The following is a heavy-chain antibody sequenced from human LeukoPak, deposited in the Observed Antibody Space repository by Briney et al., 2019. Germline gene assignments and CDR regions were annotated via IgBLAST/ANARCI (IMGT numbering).Heavy chain of an antibody. D-gene: IGHD3-3*01. CDR2: IYWHDDK. CDR3: HTGAYDFWSGYFPYYMDV. Sequence: SGPTLVNPTQPLTLTCTFSGFSLSTSGVGVGWIRQPPGKALEWLALIYWHDDKRYSPSLKSRLTITKDTSKNQVVLTMTNMDPVDTATYYCHTGAYDFWSGYFPYYMDVWGKGTTVTVSS. V-gene: IGHV2-5*01. CDR1: GFSLSTSGVG. J-gene: IGHJ6*03.